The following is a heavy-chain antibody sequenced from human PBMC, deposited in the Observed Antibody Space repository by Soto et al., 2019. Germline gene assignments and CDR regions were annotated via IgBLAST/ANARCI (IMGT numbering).Heavy chain of an antibody. CDR1: GGSISSSNW. J-gene: IGHJ4*02. CDR3: ARVSGSRRGGGGY. CDR2: IYHSGST. D-gene: IGHD3-10*01. V-gene: IGHV4-4*02. Sequence: QVQLQESGPGLVKPSGTLSLTCAVSGGSISSSNWWSWVRQPPGKGLEWIGEIYHSGSTNYNPSLRGRAPISENKSKNHFPRRRGSVTAGDRAVYYGARVSGSRRGGGGYWGQGTLVTVSS.